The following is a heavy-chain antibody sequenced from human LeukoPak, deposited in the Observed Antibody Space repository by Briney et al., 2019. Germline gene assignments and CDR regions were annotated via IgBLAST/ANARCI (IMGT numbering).Heavy chain of an antibody. J-gene: IGHJ6*02. CDR3: ARPGYCSGTTCYSYNYYGMDV. V-gene: IGHV3-21*01. CDR2: ISSSSTYI. Sequence: GGSLRLSCAASGFTSSSYAMSWVRQAPGKGLEWVSSISSSSTYIYYAESVKGRFTISRDNAKNSLYLQMNSLRAEDTAVYYCARPGYCSGTTCYSYNYYGMDVWGQGTTATVSS. CDR1: GFTSSSYA. D-gene: IGHD2-2*01.